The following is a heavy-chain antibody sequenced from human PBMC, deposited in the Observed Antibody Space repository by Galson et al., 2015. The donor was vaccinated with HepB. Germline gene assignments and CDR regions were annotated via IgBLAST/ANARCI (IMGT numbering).Heavy chain of an antibody. Sequence: SLRLSCAASGFSYGSYWMSWVRLRPGRGLEWVANINQDGTEEYYVDSVEGRFTISRDNAKNSLYLQINNLRAEDTALYYCSRERFKALSSGVYFYMDAWGQGTTVTVSS. CDR3: SRERFKALSSGVYFYMDA. V-gene: IGHV3-7*03. J-gene: IGHJ6*03. D-gene: IGHD2-8*01. CDR2: INQDGTEE. CDR1: GFSYGSYW.